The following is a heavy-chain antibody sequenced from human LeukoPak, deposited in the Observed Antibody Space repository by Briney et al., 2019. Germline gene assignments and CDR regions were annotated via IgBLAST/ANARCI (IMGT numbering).Heavy chain of an antibody. V-gene: IGHV3-30*04. CDR1: GFTFSSYA. J-gene: IGHJ6*02. CDR3: ARGLVDSSSSGLTYYYYYGMDV. CDR2: ISYDGSNK. Sequence: GGSLRLSCAASGFTFSSYAMHWVRQAPGKGLEWVAVISYDGSNKYYADSVKGRFTISRDNSKNTLYLQMNSLRAEDTAVYYCARGLVDSSSSGLTYYYYYGMDVWGQGTTVTVSS. D-gene: IGHD6-6*01.